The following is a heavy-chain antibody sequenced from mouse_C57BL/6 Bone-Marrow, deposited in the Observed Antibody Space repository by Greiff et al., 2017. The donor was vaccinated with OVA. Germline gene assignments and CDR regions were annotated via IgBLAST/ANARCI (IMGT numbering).Heavy chain of an antibody. J-gene: IGHJ2*01. Sequence: QVQLKQPGAELVKPGASVKMSCKASGYTFTSYWITWVKQRPGQGLEWIGDIYPGSGSTNYNEKFKSKATLTVDTSSSTAYMQLSSLTSEDAAVYYCARRERIYYDYDDYWGQGTTLTVSS. D-gene: IGHD2-4*01. CDR3: ARRERIYYDYDDY. CDR1: GYTFTSYW. V-gene: IGHV1-55*01. CDR2: IYPGSGST.